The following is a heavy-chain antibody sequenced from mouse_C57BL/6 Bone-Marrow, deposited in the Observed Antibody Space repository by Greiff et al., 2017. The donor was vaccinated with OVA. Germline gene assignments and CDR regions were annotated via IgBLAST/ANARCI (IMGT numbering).Heavy chain of an antibody. CDR3: ARETGRGAGYFDY. CDR1: GFTFSSYA. D-gene: IGHD4-1*01. V-gene: IGHV5-4*01. CDR2: ISHGGSYT. J-gene: IGHJ2*01. Sequence: EVQGVESGGGLVKPGGSLKLSCAASGFTFSSYAMSWVRQTPEKRLEWVATISHGGSYTYYPDNVKGRFTISRDNAKNNLYLQMSHLKSEDTAMYYCARETGRGAGYFDYWGQDTTLTVSS.